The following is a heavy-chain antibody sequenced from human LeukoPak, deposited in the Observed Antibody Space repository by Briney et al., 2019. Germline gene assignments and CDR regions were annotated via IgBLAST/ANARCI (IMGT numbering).Heavy chain of an antibody. CDR2: ISAYNGNT. CDR3: ARALPSIAARAAHFRIRFDP. D-gene: IGHD6-6*01. V-gene: IGHV1-18*01. CDR1: GYTFTSYG. Sequence: ASVKVSCKASGYTFTSYGISSVRQAPGQGLEWMGWISAYNGNTNYAQKLQGRVTITRNTSISTAYMELSSLRSEDTAVYYCARALPSIAARAAHFRIRFDPWGQGTLVTVSS. J-gene: IGHJ5*02.